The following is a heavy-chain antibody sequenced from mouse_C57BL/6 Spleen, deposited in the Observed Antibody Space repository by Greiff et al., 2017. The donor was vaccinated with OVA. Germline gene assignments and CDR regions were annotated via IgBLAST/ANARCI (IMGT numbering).Heavy chain of an antibody. D-gene: IGHD2-3*01. CDR3: ASGYDGYYPAWFAY. Sequence: DVMLVESGGGLVKPGGSLKLSCAASGFTFSSYAMSWVRQTPEKRLEWVATISDGGSYTYYPDNVKGRFTISRDNAKNNLYLQMSHLKSEDTAMYYCASGYDGYYPAWFAYWGQGTLVTVSA. V-gene: IGHV5-4*03. CDR1: GFTFSSYA. CDR2: ISDGGSYT. J-gene: IGHJ3*01.